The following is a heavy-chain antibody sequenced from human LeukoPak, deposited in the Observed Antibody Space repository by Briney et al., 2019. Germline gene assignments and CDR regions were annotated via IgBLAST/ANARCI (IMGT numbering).Heavy chain of an antibody. D-gene: IGHD6-13*01. Sequence: ASVKVSCKASGYTFTGYYMHWVRQAPGQGLEGMGRINPNSGGTNYAQKFQGRVTMTRDTSISTAYMELSRLRSDDTAVYYCARDPRIAAAGTIWGQGTLVTVSS. CDR1: GYTFTGYY. J-gene: IGHJ4*02. CDR2: INPNSGGT. CDR3: ARDPRIAAAGTI. V-gene: IGHV1-2*06.